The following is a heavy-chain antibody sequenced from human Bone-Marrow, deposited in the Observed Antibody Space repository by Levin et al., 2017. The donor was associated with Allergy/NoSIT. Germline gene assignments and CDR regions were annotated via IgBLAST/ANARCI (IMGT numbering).Heavy chain of an antibody. D-gene: IGHD6-13*01. Sequence: PGGFLRLSCAASGFTFSTYYMNWLRQAPGKGLEWVSYISSSSSTIYYADSVKGRFTISRDNAKNSLYLQMNSLRAEDTAVYYCARDSGSSSWYYFDYWGQGTLVTVSS. CDR1: GFTFSTYY. CDR2: ISSSSSTI. J-gene: IGHJ4*02. CDR3: ARDSGSSSWYYFDY. V-gene: IGHV3-48*01.